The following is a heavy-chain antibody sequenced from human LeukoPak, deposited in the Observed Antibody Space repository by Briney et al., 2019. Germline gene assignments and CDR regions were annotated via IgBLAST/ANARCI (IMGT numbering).Heavy chain of an antibody. CDR3: ARVMTTVTKAFDY. Sequence: PGGSLRLSCAASGFTFSDYYMSWIRQAPGKGLEWVSSISSGSSYIYYADSVKGRFTISRDNAKNSLYLQMNSLRAEDTAVYYCARVMTTVTKAFDYWGQGTLVTVSS. CDR1: GFTFSDYY. V-gene: IGHV3-11*06. D-gene: IGHD4-17*01. CDR2: ISSGSSYI. J-gene: IGHJ4*02.